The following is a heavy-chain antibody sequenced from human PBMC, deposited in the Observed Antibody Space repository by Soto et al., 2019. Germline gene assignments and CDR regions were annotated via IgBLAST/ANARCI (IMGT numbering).Heavy chain of an antibody. D-gene: IGHD2-21*01. CDR1: GFELSSYW. Sequence: PGGSLRLSCVASGFELSSYWMYWVRQVPGKGLVWVSHINSGGNITPYADSVKGRFSISRDNAKNTLYLDMNSLRADDTAVYFCARSLWSPYFYYGLDVWAKGPRSPSP. CDR2: INSGGNIT. CDR3: ARSLWSPYFYYGLDV. V-gene: IGHV3-74*03. J-gene: IGHJ6*02.